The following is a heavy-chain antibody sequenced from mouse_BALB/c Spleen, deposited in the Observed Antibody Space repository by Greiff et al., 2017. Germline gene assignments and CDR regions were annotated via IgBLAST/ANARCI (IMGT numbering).Heavy chain of an antibody. CDR1: GYNFTSYW. V-gene: IGHV1-55*01. CDR3: ARMGTDHVLFDY. Sequence: VQLQQPGAELVKPGTSVKLSCKASGYNFTSYWINWVKLRPGQGLEWIGDIYPGSGSTNYNEKFKSKATLTVDTSSSTAYMQLSSLASEDSALYYCARMGTDHVLFDYWGQGTTLTVSS. CDR2: IYPGSGST. J-gene: IGHJ2*01. D-gene: IGHD3-3*01.